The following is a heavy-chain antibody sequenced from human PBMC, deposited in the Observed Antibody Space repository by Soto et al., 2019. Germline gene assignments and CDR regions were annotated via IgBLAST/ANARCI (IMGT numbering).Heavy chain of an antibody. CDR3: AKEVDSSGWYNTVYHYFDF. CDR2: ISGSGGST. D-gene: IGHD6-19*01. CDR1: GFTFSSYA. V-gene: IGHV3-23*01. J-gene: IGHJ4*02. Sequence: PGGSLRLSCAASGFTFSSYAMSWVRQAPGKGLEWVSAISGSGGSTYYADSAKGRFTISRDNSKKTLYLQMNSLRAEDTAIFYCAKEVDSSGWYNTVYHYFDFWGQGTLVTVSS.